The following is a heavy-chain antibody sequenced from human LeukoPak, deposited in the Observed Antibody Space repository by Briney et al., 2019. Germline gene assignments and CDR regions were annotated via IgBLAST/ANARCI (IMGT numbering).Heavy chain of an antibody. CDR3: ARDGDSSGSYFDY. D-gene: IGHD3-22*01. CDR1: GFTFSSYG. J-gene: IGHJ4*02. Sequence: GGSLRLSCAASGFTFSSYGMHWVRQAPGKGLEWVAVISYDGSNKYYADSVKGRFTISRDNSKNTLYLQMNSLRAEDTAVYYCARDGDSSGSYFDYWGQGTLVTVSS. CDR2: ISYDGSNK. V-gene: IGHV3-30*03.